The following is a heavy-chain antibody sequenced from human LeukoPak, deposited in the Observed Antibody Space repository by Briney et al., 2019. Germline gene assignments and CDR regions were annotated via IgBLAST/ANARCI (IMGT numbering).Heavy chain of an antibody. Sequence: HPGGSLRLSCAASGFSVSSNYLSWVRQAPGRRLEWVSVIYSGGSTYYADSVKGRFTISRDNSKNTLYLQMNSLRAEDTAVYYCARDRYCSSTSCYLFGYYYYGMDVWGKGTTVTVSS. J-gene: IGHJ6*04. CDR1: GFSVSSNY. CDR3: ARDRYCSSTSCYLFGYYYYGMDV. V-gene: IGHV3-53*01. D-gene: IGHD2-2*01. CDR2: IYSGGST.